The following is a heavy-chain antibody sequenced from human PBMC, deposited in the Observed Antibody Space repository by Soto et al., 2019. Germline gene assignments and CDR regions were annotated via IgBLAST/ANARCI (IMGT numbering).Heavy chain of an antibody. CDR3: ARDFITSSGHFDY. CDR1: GFTLNSYE. Sequence: GGSLRLSCAAAGFTLNSYEMNWNRKAPGNGLEWVSYISGGGTIIYYADSVKGRFTISRDNAKNSLYLQMNSLRGEDTTVYYCARDFITSSGHFDYWGEGTLVTVS. CDR2: ISGGGTII. V-gene: IGHV3-48*03. J-gene: IGHJ4*02. D-gene: IGHD6-6*01.